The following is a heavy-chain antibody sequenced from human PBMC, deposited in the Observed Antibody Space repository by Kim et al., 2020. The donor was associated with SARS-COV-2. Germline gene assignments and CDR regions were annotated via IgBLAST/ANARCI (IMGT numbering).Heavy chain of an antibody. CDR1: GFTFSSYW. CDR3: ASDQWGAAGNDAGLGPPPFDY. Sequence: GGSLRLSCAASGFTFSSYWMSWVRQAPGKGLEWVANIKQDGSEKYYVDSVKGRFTISRDNAKNSLYLQMNSLRAEDTAVYYCASDQWGAAGNDAGLGPPPFDYWGQGTLVTVSS. J-gene: IGHJ4*02. V-gene: IGHV3-7*01. D-gene: IGHD6-13*01. CDR2: IKQDGSEK.